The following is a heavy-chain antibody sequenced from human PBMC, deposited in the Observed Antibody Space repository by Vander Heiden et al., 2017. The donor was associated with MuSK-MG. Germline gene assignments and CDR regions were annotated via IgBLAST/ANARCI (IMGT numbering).Heavy chain of an antibody. CDR2: IWYDGSNK. Sequence: QVQLVESGGGVVQPGSSLRPSCAASGFTFRSDGMHWVRQATGKGLEWVAVIWYDGSNKYYADSVKGRFTISRDNSKNTLYLQMSSLRAEDTAVYYCAREGYCTGGSCFYLDYWGQGTLVTVSS. D-gene: IGHD2-15*01. V-gene: IGHV3-33*01. J-gene: IGHJ4*02. CDR3: AREGYCTGGSCFYLDY. CDR1: GFTFRSDG.